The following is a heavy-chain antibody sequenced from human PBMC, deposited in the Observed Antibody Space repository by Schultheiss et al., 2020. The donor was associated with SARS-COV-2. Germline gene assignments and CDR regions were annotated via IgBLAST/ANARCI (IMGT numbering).Heavy chain of an antibody. D-gene: IGHD1-26*01. CDR2: INPNSGGT. CDR3: ARAHVGYYYYMDV. V-gene: IGHV1-2*04. CDR1: GYTFTGYY. J-gene: IGHJ6*03. Sequence: ASVKVSCKASGYTFTGYYMHWVRQAPGQGLEWMGWINPNSGGTNYAQKFQGWVTMTRDTSISTAYMELSRLRSDDTAVYYCARAHVGYYYYMDVWGKGTTVNVSS.